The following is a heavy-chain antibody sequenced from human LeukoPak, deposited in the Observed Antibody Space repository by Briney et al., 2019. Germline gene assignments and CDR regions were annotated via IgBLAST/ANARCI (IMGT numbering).Heavy chain of an antibody. D-gene: IGHD2-15*01. CDR1: GYTFNGYY. CDR3: AREPADGWPYYYYYMDV. V-gene: IGHV1-2*02. CDR2: INPNSGDT. Sequence: GASVKVSCKAPGYTFNGYYIHWVRQAPGQGLEWMGWINPNSGDTNYAQRFQGRVTMTRDTSISTAYMELSSLRSDDTAVYYCAREPADGWPYYYYYMDVWGKGTTVTISS. J-gene: IGHJ6*03.